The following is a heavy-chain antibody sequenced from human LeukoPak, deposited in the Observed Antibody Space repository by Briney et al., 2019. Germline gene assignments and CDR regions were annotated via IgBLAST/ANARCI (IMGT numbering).Heavy chain of an antibody. CDR3: AKGGPTGDLRSPGRDW. CDR1: GFTTSYYA. D-gene: IGHD7-27*01. Sequence: PGGSLRLSCAVSGFTTSYYAMSWVRQAPGKGLEWVSCISTGATKTYYADSVKGRFTISRDDSMNTLYLQMNSLRAEDTALYYCAKGGPTGDLRSPGRDWWGQGTLVTVSS. V-gene: IGHV3-23*01. CDR2: ISTGATKT. J-gene: IGHJ4*02.